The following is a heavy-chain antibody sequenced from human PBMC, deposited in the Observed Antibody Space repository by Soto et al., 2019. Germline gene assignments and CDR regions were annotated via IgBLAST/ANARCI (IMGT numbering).Heavy chain of an antibody. V-gene: IGHV3-21*01. CDR3: TRDASRDSSARGWFDP. Sequence: GGSLRLSCSASGFAFRSFTMNWVRQAPGKGLEWVSTISSNSAYIYYTDALRGRFTISRDNAKNSLHLQMNSLRAEDTAVYYCTRDASRDSSARGWFDPWGPGTLVPVSS. CDR2: ISSNSAYI. J-gene: IGHJ5*02. CDR1: GFAFRSFT. D-gene: IGHD6-13*01.